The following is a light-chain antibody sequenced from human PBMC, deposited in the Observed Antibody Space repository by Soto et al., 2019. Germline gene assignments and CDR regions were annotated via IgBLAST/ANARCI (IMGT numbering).Light chain of an antibody. CDR1: SSDVGGYNY. Sequence: QSALTQPPSASGSPGQSVTISCTGTSSDVGGYNYVSWYQQHPGKAPKLMIYEVSKRPSGVPDRFSDSKSGNTASLTVSGLQPEDEADYYCSSYAGSNNVVFGGGTKLTVL. V-gene: IGLV2-8*01. J-gene: IGLJ2*01. CDR2: EVS. CDR3: SSYAGSNNVV.